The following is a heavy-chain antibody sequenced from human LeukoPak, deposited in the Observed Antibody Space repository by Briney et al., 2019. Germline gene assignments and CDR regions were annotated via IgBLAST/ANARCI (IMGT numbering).Heavy chain of an antibody. CDR2: IIPILGIA. CDR1: GGTFSSYT. D-gene: IGHD6-13*01. V-gene: IGHV1-69*04. Sequence: SVKVSCKASGGTFSSYTISWVRQAPGQGLEWMGRIIPILGIANYAQKFQGRVTITADKSTSTAYTELSSLRSEDTAVYYCARDLKSSSSWYPLSRSSGMDVWGQGTTVTVSS. J-gene: IGHJ6*02. CDR3: ARDLKSSSSWYPLSRSSGMDV.